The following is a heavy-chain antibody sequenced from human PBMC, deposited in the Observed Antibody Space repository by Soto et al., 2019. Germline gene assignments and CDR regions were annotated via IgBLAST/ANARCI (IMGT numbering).Heavy chain of an antibody. CDR1: GYTFGTYW. D-gene: IGHD3-9*01. V-gene: IGHV5-51*01. CDR2: IYPGDSNT. J-gene: IGHJ5*02. CDR3: ITGYYTWFDP. Sequence: GESLKISCKGSGYTFGTYWIGWVRQVPGKGLEWMGIIYPGDSNTRYSPSFQGRVTISADKSISTAYLQWSSLKASDTAMYYCITGYYTWFDPWGHGTLVTVSS.